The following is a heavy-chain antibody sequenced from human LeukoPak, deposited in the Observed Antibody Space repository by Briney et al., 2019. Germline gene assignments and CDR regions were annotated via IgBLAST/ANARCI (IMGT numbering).Heavy chain of an antibody. CDR1: GYTFTDYY. Sequence: ASVKVSCKASGYTFTDYYMHWVRQAPGQGLEWMGWINPNSGGTNYAQKFQGRVTMTRDTSISTAYMELSRLRSDDTAVYYCARRAVRGVMGFDYWGQGTLVTVPS. CDR2: INPNSGGT. D-gene: IGHD3-10*01. CDR3: ARRAVRGVMGFDY. J-gene: IGHJ4*02. V-gene: IGHV1-2*02.